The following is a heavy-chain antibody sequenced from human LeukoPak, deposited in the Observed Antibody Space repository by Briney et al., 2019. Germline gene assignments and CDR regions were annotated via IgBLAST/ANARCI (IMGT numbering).Heavy chain of an antibody. CDR3: AGLQLAGAFDI. J-gene: IGHJ3*02. Sequence: SQTLSLTCTVSGGSISSGSYYWSWIRQPAGKGLEWIGRIYTSGSTNYNPSLKSRVTISVDTSKNQFSLKLSSVTAADTAVYYCAGLQLAGAFDIWGQGTMVTVSS. CDR2: IYTSGST. D-gene: IGHD5-18*01. V-gene: IGHV4-61*02. CDR1: GGSISSGSYY.